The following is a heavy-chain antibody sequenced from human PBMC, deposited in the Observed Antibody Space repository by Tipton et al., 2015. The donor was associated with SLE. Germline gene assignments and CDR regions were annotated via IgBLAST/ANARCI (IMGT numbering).Heavy chain of an antibody. CDR1: GFTFSSYW. V-gene: IGHV3-74*01. CDR3: ARSEWKLYYFDY. CDR2: INNDGSSI. D-gene: IGHD3-3*01. Sequence: SLRLSCAASGFTFSSYWMHWVRQIPGKGLMWVSRINNDGSSITYAGSVKGRFTISRDNAKNTLYLQMNSLRAEDTAVYYCARSEWKLYYFDYWGQGILVTVSS. J-gene: IGHJ4*02.